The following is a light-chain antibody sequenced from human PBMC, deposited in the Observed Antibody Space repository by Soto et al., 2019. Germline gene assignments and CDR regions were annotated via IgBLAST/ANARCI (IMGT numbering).Light chain of an antibody. J-gene: IGKJ1*01. CDR2: GAS. CDR3: QQYYSSWT. V-gene: IGKV1-5*01. CDR1: QSVGYW. Sequence: MTHPPSTQAASVGHRGPVTFRASQSVGYWLAWYQQKPGKAPTFLVYGASNLHSGVPARFSGSGSGSEFTLTISSLQPDDFGTYYCQQYYSSWTFGQGTKVDI.